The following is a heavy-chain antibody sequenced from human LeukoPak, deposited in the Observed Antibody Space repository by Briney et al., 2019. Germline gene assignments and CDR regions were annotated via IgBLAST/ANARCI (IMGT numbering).Heavy chain of an antibody. CDR1: GFTVSSYY. J-gene: IGHJ4*02. D-gene: IGHD1-26*01. CDR3: ARDRNRGSYFLVY. Sequence: GGSLRLSCAASGFTVSSYYMSWVRQAPGKGLERVSAIYSGDTTYYADSVKGRFTVSRDNSKNTLYLQMDSLRAEDTAVYYCARDRNRGSYFLVYWGQGTLVIVSS. CDR2: IYSGDTT. V-gene: IGHV3-53*01.